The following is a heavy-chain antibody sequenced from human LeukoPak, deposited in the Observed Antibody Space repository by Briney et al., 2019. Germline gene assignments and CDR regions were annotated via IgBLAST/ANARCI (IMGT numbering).Heavy chain of an antibody. CDR2: INQDGREK. J-gene: IGHJ4*02. CDR1: VFSFSSYW. CDR3: ARVNYDILTGYLSYFDY. D-gene: IGHD3-9*01. V-gene: IGHV3-7*04. Sequence: GGSLRLSCAASVFSFSSYWMNWVRHAPGKGLEWVANINQDGREKYYVDSVKGRFTISRDNAKNSLYLQKNSLRAEDTAVYYCARVNYDILTGYLSYFDYWGQGTLVTVSS.